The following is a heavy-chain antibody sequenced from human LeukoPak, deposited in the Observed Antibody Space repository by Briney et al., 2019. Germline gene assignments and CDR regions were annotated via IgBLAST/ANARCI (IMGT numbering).Heavy chain of an antibody. CDR1: GGSISSSSYY. V-gene: IGHV4-39*01. CDR3: ARFAAGWNEYYFDY. J-gene: IGHJ4*02. Sequence: SETLSLTCTVSGGSISSSSYYWGWIRQPPGKGLEWIGSIYYSGSTYYNPSLKSRVTISVDTSKNQFSLKLSSVTAADTAVCYCARFAAGWNEYYFDYWGQGTLVTVSS. CDR2: IYYSGST. D-gene: IGHD1-1*01.